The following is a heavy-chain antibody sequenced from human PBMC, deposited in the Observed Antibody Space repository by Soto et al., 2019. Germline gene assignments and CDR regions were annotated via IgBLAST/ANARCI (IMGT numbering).Heavy chain of an antibody. J-gene: IGHJ6*02. D-gene: IGHD2-2*01. Sequence: VGSLRLSCAASGFTLSSYAMHWVRQAPGKGLEWVALISYDENNEYYADSVKGRFTISRDNSKNTLYLQVNSLRAEDTAIYYCARDRSVVLIPAASMDVWGQGTTVTVSS. CDR2: ISYDENNE. CDR3: ARDRSVVLIPAASMDV. CDR1: GFTLSSYA. V-gene: IGHV3-30-3*01.